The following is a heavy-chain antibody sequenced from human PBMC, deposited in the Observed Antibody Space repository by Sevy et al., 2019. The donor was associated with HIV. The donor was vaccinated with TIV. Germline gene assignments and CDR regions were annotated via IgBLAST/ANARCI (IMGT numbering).Heavy chain of an antibody. CDR3: AKDIVVVVAAHDGMDV. CDR2: VSGSGGST. CDR1: GFTFSSYA. J-gene: IGHJ6*02. Sequence: GGSLRLSCAASGFTFSSYAMSWVRQAPGKGLEWVSAVSGSGGSTYYEDSVKGRFTISRDNSKNTRYLQMNSLRAEDTAVYYCAKDIVVVVAAHDGMDVWGQGTTVTVSS. V-gene: IGHV3-23*01. D-gene: IGHD2-15*01.